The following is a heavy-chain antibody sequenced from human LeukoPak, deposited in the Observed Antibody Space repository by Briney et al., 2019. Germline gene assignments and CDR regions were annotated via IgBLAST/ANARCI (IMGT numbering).Heavy chain of an antibody. CDR1: GGSFSGYY. D-gene: IGHD4-17*01. J-gene: IGHJ4*02. V-gene: IGHV4-34*01. CDR2: INHSGST. CDR3: ARVLGRTYGPRPSPKDDY. Sequence: SETLSLTCAVYGGSFSGYYWSWIRQPPGKGLEWIGEINHSGSTNYNPSLKSRVTISVDSSKNKFSLKLSSVTAADTAVYYCARVLGRTYGPRPSPKDDYWGQGTLVTVSS.